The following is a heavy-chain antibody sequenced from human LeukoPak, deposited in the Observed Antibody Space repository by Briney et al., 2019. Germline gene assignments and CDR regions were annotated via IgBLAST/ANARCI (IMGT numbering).Heavy chain of an antibody. V-gene: IGHV3-21*01. Sequence: PGRSLRLSCAASGFTFSHYGVHWVRQAPGKGLEWVSSISSSSSYIYYADSVKGRFTISRDNAKNSLYLQMNSLRAEDTAVYYCARGPVGATTGPFDYWGQGTLVTVSS. D-gene: IGHD1-26*01. CDR2: ISSSSSYI. CDR1: GFTFSHYG. J-gene: IGHJ4*02. CDR3: ARGPVGATTGPFDY.